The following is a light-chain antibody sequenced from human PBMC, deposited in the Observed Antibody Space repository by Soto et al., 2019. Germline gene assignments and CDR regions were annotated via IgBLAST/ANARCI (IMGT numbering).Light chain of an antibody. CDR1: SSDIGDYNY. J-gene: IGLJ1*01. CDR3: NSYTTLSNRV. Sequence: QSVLTQPASVSGSPGQSITISCTGTSSDIGDYNYVSWYQQHPGKAPKLIIFEVGNRPSGVSNRFSGSKSGYTASLTISGLQAEDEANYYCNSYTTLSNRVFGTGTKLTVL. V-gene: IGLV2-14*01. CDR2: EVG.